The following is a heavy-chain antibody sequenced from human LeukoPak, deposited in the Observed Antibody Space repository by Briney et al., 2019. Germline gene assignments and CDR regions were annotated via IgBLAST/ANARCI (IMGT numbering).Heavy chain of an antibody. CDR1: GFTFSSYA. Sequence: GRSLRLSCAASGFTFSSYAMHWVRQAPGKGLEWVAVIAYDGSNKYYADSVKCRFTISRDNSKNTMYLQMNSLRAEDTAVYYCARDPQPGYCSGGSYYYYMDVWGKGTTVTVSS. CDR2: IAYDGSNK. J-gene: IGHJ6*03. D-gene: IGHD2-15*01. V-gene: IGHV3-30*01. CDR3: ARDPQPGYCSGGSYYYYMDV.